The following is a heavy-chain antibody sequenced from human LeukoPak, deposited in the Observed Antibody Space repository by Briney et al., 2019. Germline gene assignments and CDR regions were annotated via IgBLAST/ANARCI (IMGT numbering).Heavy chain of an antibody. Sequence: ASVTVSCKASGYTFTGYYMHWVRQAPGQGLEWMGWINPNSGGTNYAQKFQGRVTMTRDTSISAAYMELSRLRSDDTAVYYCARVRYDILTGYVRFDYWGQGTLVTVSS. V-gene: IGHV1-2*02. CDR3: ARVRYDILTGYVRFDY. J-gene: IGHJ4*02. D-gene: IGHD3-9*01. CDR1: GYTFTGYY. CDR2: INPNSGGT.